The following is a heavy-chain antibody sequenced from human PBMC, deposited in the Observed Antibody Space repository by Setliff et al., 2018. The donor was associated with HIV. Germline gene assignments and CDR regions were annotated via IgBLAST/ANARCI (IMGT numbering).Heavy chain of an antibody. J-gene: IGHJ5*02. CDR2: IYYSGST. CDR3: VRGHCNSDKCWYTWFDP. V-gene: IGHV4-39*02. D-gene: IGHD2-2*01. Sequence: SETLSLTCTVSAGSIGSSTYYWAWIRQPPGKGLEWIGTIYYSGSTYYNPSLRSRATMTTDTSTTTASMELRSLRSDDTAVYYCVRGHCNSDKCWYTWFDPWGQGTLVTVSS. CDR1: AGSIGSSTYY.